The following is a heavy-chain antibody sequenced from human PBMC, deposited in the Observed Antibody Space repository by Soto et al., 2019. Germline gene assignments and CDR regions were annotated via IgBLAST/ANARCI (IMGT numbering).Heavy chain of an antibody. J-gene: IGHJ4*02. CDR3: AREGSGSHDFDY. CDR1: GGTFSSYA. V-gene: IGHV1-69*13. CDR2: IIPIFGTA. D-gene: IGHD3-10*01. Sequence: SVKVSCKASGGTFSSYAISWVRQAPGQGLEWMGGIIPIFGTANYAQKFQGRVTITADESTSTAYMELSSLRSEDTAVYYCAREGSGSHDFDYWGQGTLVTVSS.